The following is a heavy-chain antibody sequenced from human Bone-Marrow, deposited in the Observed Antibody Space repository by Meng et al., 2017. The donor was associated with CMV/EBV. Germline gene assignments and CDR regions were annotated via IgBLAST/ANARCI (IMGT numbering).Heavy chain of an antibody. D-gene: IGHD3-10*01. Sequence: SETLSLTCTVLGGSISSYYWSWIRQPPGKGLEWIGYSYYSGSTKYNPSLRSRVTILLDTSKEQFYLKLSSVTAADTAVYYCAGGGFVEFLPYYYGMDVWGRGTTVTVSS. CDR1: GGSISSYY. CDR2: SYYSGST. V-gene: IGHV4-59*01. J-gene: IGHJ6*02. CDR3: AGGGFVEFLPYYYGMDV.